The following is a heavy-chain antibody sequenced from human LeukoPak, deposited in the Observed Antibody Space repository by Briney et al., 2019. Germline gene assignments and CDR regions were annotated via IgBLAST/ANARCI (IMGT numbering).Heavy chain of an antibody. Sequence: GGSLRLSCAASGFTFSNAWMSWVRQAPGKGLVWVSRISSDGTNTNYADSVKGRFTISRDNAKNTLYLQMNSLRAEDTAVYYCAKSSGFGAARYYFDYWGQGTLVTVSS. V-gene: IGHV3-74*01. J-gene: IGHJ4*02. CDR3: AKSSGFGAARYYFDY. CDR1: GFTFSNAW. CDR2: ISSDGTNT. D-gene: IGHD3-16*01.